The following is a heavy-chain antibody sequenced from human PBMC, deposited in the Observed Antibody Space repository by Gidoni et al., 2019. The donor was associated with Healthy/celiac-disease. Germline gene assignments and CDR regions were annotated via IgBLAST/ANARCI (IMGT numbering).Heavy chain of an antibody. J-gene: IGHJ6*03. D-gene: IGHD3-3*01. CDR2: INNSGST. V-gene: IGHV4-34*01. Sequence: QVQLQQWGAGLLKPSETLSLTCAVYGGSFSGYYWSWIRQPPGKGLEWIGEINNSGSTNYNPSLKSRVTISVDTSKNQFSLKLSSVTAADTAVYYCARGVYYDFWSGYYAEAYYYMDVWGKGTTVTVSS. CDR1: GGSFSGYY. CDR3: ARGVYYDFWSGYYAEAYYYMDV.